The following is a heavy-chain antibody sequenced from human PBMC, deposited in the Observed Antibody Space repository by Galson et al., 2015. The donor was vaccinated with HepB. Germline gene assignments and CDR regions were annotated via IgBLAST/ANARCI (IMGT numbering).Heavy chain of an antibody. CDR1: GFTFSNAW. CDR3: TTDLVSLGGSYLSGAFDI. J-gene: IGHJ3*02. D-gene: IGHD1-26*01. CDR2: IKSKTDGGTT. V-gene: IGHV3-15*01. Sequence: SLRLSCAASGFTFSNAWMSWVRQAPGKGLEWVGRIKSKTDGGTTDYAAPVKGRFTISRDDSKNTLYLQMNSLKTEDTAVYYCTTDLVSLGGSYLSGAFDIWGQGTMVTVSS.